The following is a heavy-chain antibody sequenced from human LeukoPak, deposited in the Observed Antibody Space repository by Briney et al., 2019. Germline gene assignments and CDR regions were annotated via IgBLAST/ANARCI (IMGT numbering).Heavy chain of an antibody. CDR1: GYTFTGYY. Sequence: ASVKVSCKASGYTFTGYYMHWVRQAPGQGLEWMGWINPNSGGTNYAQKFQGRVTMTRDTSISTAYMELSSLRSEDTAVYYCARVSGKLSARQVWGQGTLVTVSS. CDR3: ARVSGKLSARQV. D-gene: IGHD6-6*01. V-gene: IGHV1-2*02. J-gene: IGHJ4*02. CDR2: INPNSGGT.